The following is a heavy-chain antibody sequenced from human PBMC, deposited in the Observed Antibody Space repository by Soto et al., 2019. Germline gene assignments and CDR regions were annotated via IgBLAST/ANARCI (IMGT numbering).Heavy chain of an antibody. CDR3: ARESEDLTSNFDY. CDR1: GFTFTRYS. CDR2: ISSTTNYV. Sequence: PGGSLRLSCAASGFTFTRYSMNWVRQAPGKGLEWVSSISSTTNYVYYGDSMKGRFTISRDNAKNSLYLEMNSLRAEDTAVYYCARESEDLTSNFDYWGQGTLVAVSS. V-gene: IGHV3-21*06. J-gene: IGHJ4*02.